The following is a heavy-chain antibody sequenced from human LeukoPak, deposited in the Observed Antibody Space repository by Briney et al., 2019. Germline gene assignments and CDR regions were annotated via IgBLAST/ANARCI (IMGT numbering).Heavy chain of an antibody. CDR3: ARRAGAYSHPYDY. Sequence: GGSLRLSCAASRFTFSNYAMHWVRQAPGKGLEWVAFIRYDGSNEYYADSVKGRFTISRDNSKNTLYLQMNSLRAEDTAVYYCARRAGAYSHPYDYWGQGTLVTVSS. CDR2: IRYDGSNE. J-gene: IGHJ4*02. V-gene: IGHV3-30*02. CDR1: RFTFSNYA. D-gene: IGHD4/OR15-4a*01.